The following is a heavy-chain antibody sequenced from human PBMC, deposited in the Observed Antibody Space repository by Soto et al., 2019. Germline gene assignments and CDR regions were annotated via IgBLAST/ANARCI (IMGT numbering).Heavy chain of an antibody. CDR3: ARALSSGSYGMDV. CDR1: GYTFTGYY. CDR2: INPNSGGT. D-gene: IGHD3-22*01. J-gene: IGHJ6*02. Sequence: GASVKVSCKASGYTFTGYYMHWLRQAPGQGLEWMGWINPNSGGTNYAQKFQGWVTMTRDTSISTAYMELSRLRSDDTAVYYCARALSSGSYGMDVWGQGTTVTVSS. V-gene: IGHV1-2*04.